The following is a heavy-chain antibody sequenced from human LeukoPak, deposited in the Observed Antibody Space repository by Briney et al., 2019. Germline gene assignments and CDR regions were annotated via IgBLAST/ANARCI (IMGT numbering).Heavy chain of an antibody. V-gene: IGHV1-18*01. J-gene: IGHJ4*02. CDR3: AKNRGSTWWDLVDY. CDR2: VGADNGNT. Sequence: ASMKVSCKASGHTFTNFGVTWVRQAPGQGLEWMGWVGADNGNTNFAQKFQDRVTISIDTSTSTAFMELRSLRSDDTAVYYCAKNRGSTWWDLVDYWGQGTLVTVSS. CDR1: GHTFTNFG. D-gene: IGHD7-27*01.